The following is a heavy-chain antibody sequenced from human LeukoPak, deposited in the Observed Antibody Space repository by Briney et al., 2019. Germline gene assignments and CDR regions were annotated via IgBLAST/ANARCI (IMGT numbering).Heavy chain of an antibody. Sequence: PGKSLRLSCAASGFTFNNYGMHWVRQAPGKGLEWVAVISYDGRNKHYPDSVKGRFTISRDNAKNTLYLQMNSLRAEDTAVYYCARDLHRSQYNAHEGHWGQGTLVTVSS. CDR1: GFTFNNYG. V-gene: IGHV3-30*03. J-gene: IGHJ4*02. CDR3: ARDLHRSQYNAHEGH. D-gene: IGHD5-12*01. CDR2: ISYDGRNK.